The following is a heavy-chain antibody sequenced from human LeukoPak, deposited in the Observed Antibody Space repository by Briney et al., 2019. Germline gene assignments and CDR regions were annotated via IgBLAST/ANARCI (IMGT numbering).Heavy chain of an antibody. CDR2: IYTSGST. CDR3: ARDGGGDYDFWSDESWFDP. D-gene: IGHD3-3*01. CDR1: GGFISSYY. V-gene: IGHV4-4*07. Sequence: SETLSLTCTVSGGFISSYYWSWIRQPAGKGLEWIGRIYTSGSTNYNPSLKSRVTMSVDTSKNKFSLKLSSVTAADTAVYYCARDGGGDYDFWSDESWFDPWGQGTLVTVSS. J-gene: IGHJ5*02.